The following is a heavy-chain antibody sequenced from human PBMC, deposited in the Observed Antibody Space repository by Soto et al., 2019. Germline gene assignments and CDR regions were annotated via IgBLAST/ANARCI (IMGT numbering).Heavy chain of an antibody. CDR3: ARDPLYDYGDLSRVFDI. Sequence: PSETLSLTCTVSGGSISPYYWSWILQPPGKGLEWIGYIYYTGTTNYYPSLKSRVTMSVDTSKNQFSLKLSSVTAADTAVYFCARDPLYDYGDLSRVFDIWGQGTMVT. CDR1: GGSISPYY. D-gene: IGHD4-17*01. CDR2: IYYTGTT. V-gene: IGHV4-59*12. J-gene: IGHJ3*02.